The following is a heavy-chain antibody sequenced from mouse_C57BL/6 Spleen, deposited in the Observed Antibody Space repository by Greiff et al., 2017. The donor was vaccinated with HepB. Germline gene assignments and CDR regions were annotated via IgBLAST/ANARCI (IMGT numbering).Heavy chain of an antibody. J-gene: IGHJ4*01. D-gene: IGHD1-1*01. CDR3: TRPMTTEDYYAMDY. Sequence: EVQLQQSGAELVRPGASVKLSCTASGFNIKDYYMHWVKQRPEQGLEWIGRIDPEDGDTEYAPKFQGKATMTADTSSNTAYLQRSSLTSEDTAVYYCTRPMTTEDYYAMDYWGQGTSVTVSS. V-gene: IGHV14-1*01. CDR2: IDPEDGDT. CDR1: GFNIKDYY.